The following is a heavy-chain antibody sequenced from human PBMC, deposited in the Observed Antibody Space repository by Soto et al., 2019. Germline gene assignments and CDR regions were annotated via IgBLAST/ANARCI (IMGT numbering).Heavy chain of an antibody. CDR2: ISGSGTTI. J-gene: IGHJ4*02. D-gene: IGHD3-22*01. Sequence: EVHLVESGGGLVQPGGSLRLSCAASGFIFSSYAINWVRQAPGKGLEWVSYISGSGTTIDYADSVKGRFTISRDYAQNSLYLQMNSLRAEDTAVYYCASFSRMTDGYYWGQGTLVTVSS. CDR1: GFIFSSYA. CDR3: ASFSRMTDGYY. V-gene: IGHV3-48*01.